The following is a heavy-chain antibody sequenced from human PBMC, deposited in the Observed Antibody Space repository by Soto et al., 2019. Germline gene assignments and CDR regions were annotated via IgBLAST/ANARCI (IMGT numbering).Heavy chain of an antibody. V-gene: IGHV3-48*03. CDR2: ISSSGSTI. CDR3: ARDRSQGHCSGGSCAIYYYYGMDV. CDR1: GFTFSSYE. Sequence: GGSLRLSCAASGFTFSSYEMNWVRQAPGKGLEWVSYISSSGSTIHYADSVKGRLTISRDNAKNSLYLQMNSLRAEDTAVYYCARDRSQGHCSGGSCAIYYYYGMDVWGQGTTVTVSS. D-gene: IGHD2-15*01. J-gene: IGHJ6*02.